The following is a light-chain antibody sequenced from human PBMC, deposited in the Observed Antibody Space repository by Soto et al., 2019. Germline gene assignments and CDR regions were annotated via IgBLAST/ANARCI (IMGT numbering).Light chain of an antibody. CDR2: DAS. CDR3: QQYDNRPIT. V-gene: IGKV1-33*01. J-gene: IGKJ5*01. Sequence: DIQMTQSPSSLSASVGDRVTIPCQASQNIGNYLNWYQQKPGKAPKLLIYDASTLESGVPSRFSGSGSGTDFTFTISSLQPEDFATYYCQQYDNRPITFGQGTRLEIK. CDR1: QNIGNY.